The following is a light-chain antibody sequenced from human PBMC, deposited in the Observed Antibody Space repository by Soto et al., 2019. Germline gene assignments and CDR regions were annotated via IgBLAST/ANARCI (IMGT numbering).Light chain of an antibody. Sequence: DGVRAQSPLSLPVTRGQPASISFGCSESLVPSDGNTYLNWFQQRPGQSPRRLIYKVSNRDSGVPARFSGSGSGTDFALKIRRVEAEDVGVSYCMPGTHWPMNFAEGTRLEIK. CDR1: ESLVPSDGNTY. V-gene: IGKV2-30*02. CDR3: MPGTHWPMN. J-gene: IGKJ5*01. CDR2: KVS.